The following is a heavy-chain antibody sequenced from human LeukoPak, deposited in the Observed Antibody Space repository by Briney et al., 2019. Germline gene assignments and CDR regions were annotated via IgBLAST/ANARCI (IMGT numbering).Heavy chain of an antibody. J-gene: IGHJ4*02. V-gene: IGHV3-48*03. D-gene: IGHD5-12*01. CDR2: ISSSGSTI. Sequence: GGSLRLSCAVSGFTFSSYEMNWVRQAPGKGLEWVSYISSSGSTIYYADSVKGRFTISRDTSRNTLYLQMNSLRAEDTAVYYCARVATISGGLDYWGQGTLVTVSS. CDR3: ARVATISGGLDY. CDR1: GFTFSSYE.